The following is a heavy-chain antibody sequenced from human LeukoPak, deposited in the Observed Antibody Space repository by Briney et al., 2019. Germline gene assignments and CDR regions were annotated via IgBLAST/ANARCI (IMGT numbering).Heavy chain of an antibody. CDR2: FNHNWGT. V-gene: IGHV4-34*01. CDR3: ARDGPMVRGVIEGIFDY. Sequence: PSETLSLTCAVYSGSFSGYYWTWFRQPPGKGLEWIGEFNHNWGTKYNPSLNSRVTISVDTSNNHLSLKLTSVTAADTAVYYCARDGPMVRGVIEGIFDYWGQGTLVTVSS. CDR1: SGSFSGYY. J-gene: IGHJ4*02. D-gene: IGHD3-10*01.